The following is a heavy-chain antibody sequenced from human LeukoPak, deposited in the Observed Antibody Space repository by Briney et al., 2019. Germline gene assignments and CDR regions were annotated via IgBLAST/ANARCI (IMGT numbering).Heavy chain of an antibody. V-gene: IGHV4-30-2*01. CDR2: IYHSGST. J-gene: IGHJ4*02. D-gene: IGHD3-10*01. CDR1: GGSISSGGYS. Sequence: SETLSLTCAVSGGSISSGGYSWSWIRQPPGKGLEWIGYIYHSGSTYYNPSLKSRVTISVDRSKNQFSLKLSSVTAADTAVYYCARARFSYYFDYWGQGTLVTVSS. CDR3: ARARFSYYFDY.